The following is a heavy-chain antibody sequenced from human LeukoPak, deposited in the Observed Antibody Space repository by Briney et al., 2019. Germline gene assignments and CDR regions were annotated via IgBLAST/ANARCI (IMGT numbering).Heavy chain of an antibody. D-gene: IGHD3-22*01. V-gene: IGHV4-4*07. CDR3: ARIHRRADASGHYYEDCYFDL. CDR1: VGSINYNY. CDR2: IYASGRT. J-gene: IGHJ2*01. Sequence: ASETLSLTCTVSVGSINYNYWSWIRQPAGRGLEWIGRIYASGRTNYNPSLKSQVNMSVDTSNNPLSLKMNPVTAADTAVYYCARIHRRADASGHYYEDCYFDLWGRGTLVTVSS.